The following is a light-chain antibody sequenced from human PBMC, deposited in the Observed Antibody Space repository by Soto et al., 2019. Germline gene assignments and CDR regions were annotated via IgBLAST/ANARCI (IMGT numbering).Light chain of an antibody. CDR3: LSHSGSSNV. CDR2: EVN. J-gene: IGLJ1*01. Sequence: QSALTPPPSASGSPGQSVAISCTGTSRDVGASDYVSWYQQHSGKAPKLLLYEVNKRPSGVPDRFSGSKSGNTASLTVSALQADDEADYYCLSHSGSSNVLGTGTKVTVL. V-gene: IGLV2-8*01. CDR1: SRDVGASDY.